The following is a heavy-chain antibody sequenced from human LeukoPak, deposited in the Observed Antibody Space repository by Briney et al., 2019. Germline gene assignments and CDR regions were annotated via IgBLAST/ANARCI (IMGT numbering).Heavy chain of an antibody. Sequence: LRESLKISCKGSGYSFTSYWIGWVRQMPGKGLEWMGIIYPGDSDTRYSPSFQGQVTISADKSISTAYLQWSSLKASDTAMYYCARGDCSGGSCYREGLYYFDYWGQGTLVTVSS. CDR1: GYSFTSYW. CDR2: IYPGDSDT. J-gene: IGHJ4*02. V-gene: IGHV5-51*01. D-gene: IGHD2-15*01. CDR3: ARGDCSGGSCYREGLYYFDY.